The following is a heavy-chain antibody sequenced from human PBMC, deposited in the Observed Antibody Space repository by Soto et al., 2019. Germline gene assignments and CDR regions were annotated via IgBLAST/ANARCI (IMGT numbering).Heavy chain of an antibody. CDR2: INPNSGGT. D-gene: IGHD6-19*01. Sequence: VDSVKVSCKASGYTFTGYYMHWVRQAPGQGLEWMGWINPNSGGTNYAQKFQGRVTMTRDTSISTAYMELSRLRSDDTAVYYCARVIIAVAGLCGMDFWGQGTTVTVS. CDR3: ARVIIAVAGLCGMDF. V-gene: IGHV1-2*02. J-gene: IGHJ6*02. CDR1: GYTFTGYY.